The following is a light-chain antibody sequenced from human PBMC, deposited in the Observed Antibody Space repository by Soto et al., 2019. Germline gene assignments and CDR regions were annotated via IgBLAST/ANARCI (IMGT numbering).Light chain of an antibody. CDR3: QQRRTWPPPS. CDR2: DAS. Sequence: EIVVTQSPATLSLSPGERATLSCRTSQSVGSYLAWYQKKPGKAPRLLIYDASNRATGIPARFSGSGSGRDFTLTISSLEPEEFAVYYCQQRRTWPPPSFGGGTQVEI. V-gene: IGKV3-11*02. J-gene: IGKJ4*01. CDR1: QSVGSY.